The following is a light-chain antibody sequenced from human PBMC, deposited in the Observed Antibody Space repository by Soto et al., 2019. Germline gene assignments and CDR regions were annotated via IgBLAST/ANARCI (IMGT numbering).Light chain of an antibody. CDR2: KAS. CDR3: QQFNSYSWT. CDR1: QSISSW. Sequence: DIQIAQSPSTLFASGGDRVTITFRDSQSISSWLEWYQRKPGKAPKLLIYKASHLESGVPSMFSGSGSGTECTLTISSLQDDDVATYYCQQFNSYSWTFGQGTQVDIK. J-gene: IGKJ1*01. V-gene: IGKV1-5*03.